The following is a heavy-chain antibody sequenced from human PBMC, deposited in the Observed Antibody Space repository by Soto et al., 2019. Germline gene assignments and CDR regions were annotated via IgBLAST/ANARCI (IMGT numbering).Heavy chain of an antibody. Sequence: QVQLVESGGGVVQSGRSLTLSCAASGFSFSNYGMHWVRQAPGKGLEWVALIWNDGSNKYYVDSVKGRFIISRDNSENTRYLQMKILRVEDTAAYHCARDHHLRDGDYGLSYAFDIWGQGTMVTVSS. J-gene: IGHJ3*02. CDR2: IWNDGSNK. V-gene: IGHV3-33*01. D-gene: IGHD4-17*01. CDR1: GFSFSNYG. CDR3: ARDHHLRDGDYGLSYAFDI.